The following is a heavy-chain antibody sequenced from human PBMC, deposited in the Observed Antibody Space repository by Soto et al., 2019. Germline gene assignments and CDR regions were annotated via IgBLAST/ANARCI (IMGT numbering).Heavy chain of an antibody. CDR1: GYTLTELS. V-gene: IGHV1-24*01. CDR2: FDPEDGAT. Sequence: QVQLVQSGAEVKKPGASVKVSCKVSGYTLTELSMHWVRQAPGKGLEWMGGFDPEDGATIYAQKCQGRGIMNQHTSTDTAYMELSSLRPEDTAVYYCATLSYHWNDGGFDYWCHGTLVTVSS. D-gene: IGHD1-1*01. J-gene: IGHJ4*01. CDR3: ATLSYHWNDGGFDY.